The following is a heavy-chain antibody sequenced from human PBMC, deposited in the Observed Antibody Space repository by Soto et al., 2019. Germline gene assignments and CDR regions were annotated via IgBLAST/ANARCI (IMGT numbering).Heavy chain of an antibody. CDR2: ISGSGGST. CDR1: GFTFSGYA. J-gene: IGHJ6*02. V-gene: IGHV3-23*01. Sequence: GGSLRLSCAASGFTFSGYAMSWVRQAPGKGLEWVSAISGSGGSTYYADSVKGRFTISRDNSKNTLYLQMNSLRAEDTAVYYCAKGNTGIAAAGTKLYGMDVWAQGTTVTVSS. CDR3: AKGNTGIAAAGTKLYGMDV. D-gene: IGHD6-13*01.